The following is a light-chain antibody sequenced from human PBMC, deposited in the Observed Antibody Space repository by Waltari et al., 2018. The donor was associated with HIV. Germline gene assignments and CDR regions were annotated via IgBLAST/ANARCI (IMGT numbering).Light chain of an antibody. CDR3: QVWDSSSDRHAV. V-gene: IGLV3-21*04. CDR1: NIGSKS. J-gene: IGLJ7*01. CDR2: YDS. Sequence: SYVLTQPPSVSVAPGKTARITCGGNNIGSKSVHWYQQKPGQAPVLVIYYDSDRPSGIPERFSGSNSGNTATLTISRVEAGDEADYYCQVWDSSSDRHAVFGGGTQLTVL.